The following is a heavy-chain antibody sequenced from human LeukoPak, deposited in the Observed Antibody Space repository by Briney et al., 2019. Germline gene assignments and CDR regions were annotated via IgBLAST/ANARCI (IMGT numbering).Heavy chain of an antibody. V-gene: IGHV4-4*09. CDR3: ARHRAEMATITDDAFDI. Sequence: SETLSLTCTVSVSSIGTYSWSWIRQPPGKGLEWGGYIYTSGSTHYNPCLKCRVTISLDTSKNQLSLRMSSVNVATTAVIYCARHRAEMATITDDAFDIWGQGTMVTVSS. CDR2: IYTSGST. CDR1: VSSIGTYS. D-gene: IGHD5-24*01. J-gene: IGHJ3*02.